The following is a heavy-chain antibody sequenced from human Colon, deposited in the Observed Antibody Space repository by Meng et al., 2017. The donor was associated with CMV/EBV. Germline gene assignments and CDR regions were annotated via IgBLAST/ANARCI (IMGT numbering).Heavy chain of an antibody. J-gene: IGHJ4*02. Sequence: SETLSLTCSVSGASISSSQYYWGWIRQPPGKGLEWIASIYHSGSTYYNPSLKSRVTISVDTSKNRFSLKLSSVTAADTAVYYCARGRIAAAGTGFDYWGQGTLVTVSS. CDR1: GASISSSQYY. CDR2: IYHSGST. V-gene: IGHV4-39*01. D-gene: IGHD6-13*01. CDR3: ARGRIAAAGTGFDY.